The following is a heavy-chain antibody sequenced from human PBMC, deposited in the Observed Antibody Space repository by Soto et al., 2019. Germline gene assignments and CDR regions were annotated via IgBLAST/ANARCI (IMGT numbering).Heavy chain of an antibody. CDR3: ARQVTTVTWLLGSDAFDI. D-gene: IGHD4-17*01. J-gene: IGHJ3*02. V-gene: IGHV4-39*01. CDR1: GGSIISSSYY. CDR2: IYYSGST. Sequence: QLQLHESGPGLVKPSETLSLTCTVSGGSIISSSYYWCWLLQPPGKGLERIGSIYYSGSTYYNPSLKSRVTISVDTSKNQFPLELSSGTAADTAVYYCARQVTTVTWLLGSDAFDIGGQGTMVTVSS.